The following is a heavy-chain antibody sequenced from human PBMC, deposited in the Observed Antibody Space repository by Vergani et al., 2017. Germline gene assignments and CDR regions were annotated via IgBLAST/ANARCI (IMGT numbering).Heavy chain of an antibody. CDR2: IKQDGSEQ. CDR3: ARDLSYSTAWPFFDS. CDR1: GIIFSSQW. D-gene: IGHD4-11*01. V-gene: IGHV3-7*01. J-gene: IGHJ4*02. Sequence: EMQLVESGGGVVQPGGSLRLSCAASGIIFSSQWMSWVRQAPGKGLEWVANIKQDGSEQYYVDSVKGRFTISRDNAKNSLYLQLSSLRVEDTAIYYCARDLSYSTAWPFFDSRGQGTLVTVSS.